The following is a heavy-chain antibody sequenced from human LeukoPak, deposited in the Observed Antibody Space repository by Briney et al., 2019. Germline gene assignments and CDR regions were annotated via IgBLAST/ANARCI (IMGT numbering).Heavy chain of an antibody. Sequence: PLETLSLTCTVSGDSISSSSYYWGWIRQPPGMGLEWIGSMYNSGNTYYNPSLKRRVTISPDTSKNQFSLKLSSVTAADTAVYYCARSKKWELRNYMDVWGKGTTVTVSS. CDR3: ARSKKWELRNYMDV. V-gene: IGHV4-39*07. J-gene: IGHJ6*03. CDR2: MYNSGNT. D-gene: IGHD1-26*01. CDR1: GDSISSSSYY.